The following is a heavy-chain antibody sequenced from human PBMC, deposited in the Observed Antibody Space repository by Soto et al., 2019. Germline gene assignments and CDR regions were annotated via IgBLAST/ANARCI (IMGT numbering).Heavy chain of an antibody. J-gene: IGHJ5*02. CDR2: MNPNCGNT. V-gene: IGHV1-8*01. CDR3: ARGRYSSGWKRFDP. CDR1: GYTFTSYD. D-gene: IGHD6-19*01. Sequence: QVQLVQSGAEVKKHGASVKVSCKASGYTFTSYDIDWVRQATGQGLEWMGWMNPNCGNTGYAQKFQGRVTMTKNTSTSTAYMELSNLRSEDTAVYYCARGRYSSGWKRFDPWGQGTLVTVSS.